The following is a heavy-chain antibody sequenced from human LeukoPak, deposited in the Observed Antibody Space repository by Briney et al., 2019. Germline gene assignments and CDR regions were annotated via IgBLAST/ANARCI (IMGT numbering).Heavy chain of an antibody. Sequence: GRSLRLSCAASGFTFSSYGMHWVRQAPGKGLEWVAVIWYDGSNKYYADSVKGRFTISRDNSKNTLYLQMNSLRAEDTAVYYCARGPSGYSSGWYYYYGMDVWGKGTTVTVSS. CDR2: IWYDGSNK. J-gene: IGHJ6*04. CDR3: ARGPSGYSSGWYYYYGMDV. V-gene: IGHV3-33*01. CDR1: GFTFSSYG. D-gene: IGHD6-19*01.